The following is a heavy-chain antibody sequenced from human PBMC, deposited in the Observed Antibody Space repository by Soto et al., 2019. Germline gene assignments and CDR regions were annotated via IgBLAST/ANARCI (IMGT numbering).Heavy chain of an antibody. V-gene: IGHV3-23*01. Sequence: GGSLRLSCAASGFTSSSYAMSWVRQAPGKGLEWVSGISGSGGGTYYADSVKGRFTISRDNSKNTLYLQMNSLRAEDTAVYYCAKDRTIIMIVVPHAFDIWVQRPLVTVS. D-gene: IGHD3-22*01. CDR1: GFTSSSYA. J-gene: IGHJ3*02. CDR2: ISGSGGGT. CDR3: AKDRTIIMIVVPHAFDI.